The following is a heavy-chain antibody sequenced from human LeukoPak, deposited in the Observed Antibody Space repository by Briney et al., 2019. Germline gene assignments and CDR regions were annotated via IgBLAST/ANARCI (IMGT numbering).Heavy chain of an antibody. D-gene: IGHD6-13*01. J-gene: IGHJ4*02. CDR3: ARVFGGSSWYGIDY. CDR1: GFTFSSYG. V-gene: IGHV3-33*01. CDR2: IWYDGTNK. Sequence: PGGSLRLSCAASGFTFSSYGMHWVRQAPRKGLEWVAVIWYDGTNKYYADSVKGRFTISRDNSKNTLYLQMNSLRVEETAVYYCARVFGGSSWYGIDYWGQGTLVTVSS.